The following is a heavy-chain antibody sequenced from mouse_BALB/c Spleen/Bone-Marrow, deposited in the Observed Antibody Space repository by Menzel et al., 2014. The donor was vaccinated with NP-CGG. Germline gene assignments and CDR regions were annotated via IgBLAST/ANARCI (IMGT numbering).Heavy chain of an antibody. V-gene: IGHV5-6*01. CDR2: ISSGDSYT. CDR3: ARHRADYYAMDY. D-gene: IGHD3-3*01. CDR1: GFTFSSYG. J-gene: IGHJ4*01. Sequence: EVKLVESGGDLVKPGGSLKLSCAASGFTFSSYGMSWVRQTPDKRLEWVATISSGDSYTYYPYSVKGRFTISRDNAKNTLYLLMSSLKSEDTAMYYCARHRADYYAMDYWGQGTSVTVSS.